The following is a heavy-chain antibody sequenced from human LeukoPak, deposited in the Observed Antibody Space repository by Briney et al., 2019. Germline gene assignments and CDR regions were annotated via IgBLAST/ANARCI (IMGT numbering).Heavy chain of an antibody. CDR3: ARMYYYDSSGYYD. CDR1: GGSISSGGYY. CDR2: IYYSGST. Sequence: SETLSLTCTVSGGSISSGGYYWSWIRQHPGKGLEWIGYIYYSGSTYYNPSLKSRVTISVDTSKNQFSLKLSSVTAVDTAVYYCARMYYYDSSGYYDWGQGTLVTVSS. D-gene: IGHD3-22*01. J-gene: IGHJ4*02. V-gene: IGHV4-31*03.